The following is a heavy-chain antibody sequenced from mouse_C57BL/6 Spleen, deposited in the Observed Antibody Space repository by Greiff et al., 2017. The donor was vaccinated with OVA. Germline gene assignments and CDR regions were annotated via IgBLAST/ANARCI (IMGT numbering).Heavy chain of an antibody. CDR1: GFNIKDYY. Sequence: VQLQQSGAALVRPGASVKLSCTASGFNIKDYYMHWVKQRPEQGLEWIGRIDPEDGDTEYAPKFQGKATMTADTSSNTAYLQLSSLTSEDTAVYYCTVDSSGYFAYWGQGTLVTVSA. D-gene: IGHD3-2*02. J-gene: IGHJ3*01. CDR2: IDPEDGDT. V-gene: IGHV14-1*01. CDR3: TVDSSGYFAY.